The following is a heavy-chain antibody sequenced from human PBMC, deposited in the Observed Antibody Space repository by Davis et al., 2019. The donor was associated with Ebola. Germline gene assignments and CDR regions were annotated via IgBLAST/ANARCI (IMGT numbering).Heavy chain of an antibody. D-gene: IGHD6-19*01. CDR2: IKEDGSEK. CDR1: GFTFSNFY. CDR3: AKDSGWQMSP. V-gene: IGHV3-7*01. Sequence: PGGSLRFSCAASGFTFSNFYMSWVRQAPGKGLEWVGKIKEDGSEKFYLESVKGRFTISRDNARNSVYLQMNNLRGEDTAVYYCAKDSGWQMSPWGQGTLVTVSS. J-gene: IGHJ5*02.